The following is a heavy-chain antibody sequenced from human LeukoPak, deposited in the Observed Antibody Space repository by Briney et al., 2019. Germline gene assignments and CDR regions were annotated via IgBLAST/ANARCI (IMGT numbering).Heavy chain of an antibody. CDR3: ARHLDDYGDYYFDY. CDR1: GYSFTNYW. Sequence: GESLEISWKGSGYSFTNYWIGWLRRLPGKGREGMGISYPGDSDTRYNPSFQGQVTISVDKYISTAYLQWSSLKASDTAMYYCARHLDDYGDYYFDYWGQGTLVTVSS. D-gene: IGHD4-17*01. J-gene: IGHJ4*02. CDR2: SYPGDSDT. V-gene: IGHV5-51*01.